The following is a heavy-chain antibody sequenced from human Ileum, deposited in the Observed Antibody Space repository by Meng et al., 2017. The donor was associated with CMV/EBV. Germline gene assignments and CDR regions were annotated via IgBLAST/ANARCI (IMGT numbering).Heavy chain of an antibody. CDR3: ARDFKDLGA. CDR2: INRDASEI. Sequence: GGSLRLSCAASAFTFSSYWMTRVRQAPGKGLKWVASINRDASEIHYLDSVKGRFTISRDNAKNTLYLQMNSLGVEDTAVYYCARDFKDLGAWGQGTPVTVSS. D-gene: IGHD3-16*01. V-gene: IGHV3-7*01. J-gene: IGHJ4*02. CDR1: AFTFSSYW.